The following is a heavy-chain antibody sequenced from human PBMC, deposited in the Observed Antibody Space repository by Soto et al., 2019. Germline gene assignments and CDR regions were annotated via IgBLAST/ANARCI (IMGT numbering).Heavy chain of an antibody. J-gene: IGHJ4*02. D-gene: IGHD3-10*02. CDR2: FDPEDGET. V-gene: IGHV1-24*01. CDR3: ATDPSGTDGYYVGGRVTFDY. Sequence: ASVKVSCKVSGYTLTELSMHWVRQAPGKGLEWMGGFDPEDGETIYAQKFQGRVTMTEDTSTDTAYMELSSLRSEDTAVYYCATDPSGTDGYYVGGRVTFDYWGQGTLVTVSS. CDR1: GYTLTELS.